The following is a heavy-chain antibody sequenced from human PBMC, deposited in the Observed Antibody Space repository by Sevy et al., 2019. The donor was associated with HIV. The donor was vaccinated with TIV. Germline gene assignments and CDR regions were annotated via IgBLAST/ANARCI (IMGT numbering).Heavy chain of an antibody. CDR3: AKRTIAGDHFDY. CDR2: ISWDASNN. CDR1: GFTFSGYG. V-gene: IGHV3-30*18. J-gene: IGHJ4*02. Sequence: GESLKISCAGSGFTFSGYGMHWVRQAPGKGLEWLAVISWDASNNYYADSVKGRFTISRDNSKNTLYLQMNSLRAEDTAVYYCAKRTIAGDHFDYWGQGTLVTVSS. D-gene: IGHD7-27*01.